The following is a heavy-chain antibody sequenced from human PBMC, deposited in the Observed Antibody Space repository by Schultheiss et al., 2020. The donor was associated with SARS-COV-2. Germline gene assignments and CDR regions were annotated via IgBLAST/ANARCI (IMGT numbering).Heavy chain of an antibody. CDR2: ISSSGASI. J-gene: IGHJ6*02. Sequence: GGSLRLSCAASGFTFSSSWMHWVCQAPGKGLEWLSSISSSGASIYYADSVKGRFTTSRDNAKNSLYLQMNSLKDEETAVYYCAREATKFYGMEVWGQGTTVTVSS. D-gene: IGHD1-26*01. V-gene: IGHV3-48*02. CDR3: AREATKFYGMEV. CDR1: GFTFSSSW.